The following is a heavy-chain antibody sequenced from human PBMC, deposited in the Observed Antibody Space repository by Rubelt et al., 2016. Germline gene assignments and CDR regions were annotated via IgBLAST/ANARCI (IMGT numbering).Heavy chain of an antibody. D-gene: IGHD1-20*01. V-gene: IGHV3-48*01. Sequence: GLEWVSYISSGSSTIHYADSVKGRFTISRDNSKNTLYLQMNSLRAEDTAVYYCAKTTFTSITGTSLDFDYWGQGTLVTVSS. CDR3: AKTTFTSITGTSLDFDY. CDR2: ISSGSSTI. J-gene: IGHJ4*02.